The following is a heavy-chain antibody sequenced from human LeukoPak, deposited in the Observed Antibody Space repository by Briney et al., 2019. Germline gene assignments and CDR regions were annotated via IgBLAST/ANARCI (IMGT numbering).Heavy chain of an antibody. CDR2: IYYSGST. Sequence: PSETLSLTCTVSGGSISSSSYYWGWIRQPPGKGLEWIGSIYYSGSTYYNPSLKSRVTISVDTSKNQFSLKLSSVTAADTAVYYCATATGVRGLYWGQGTLVTVSS. V-gene: IGHV4-39*01. D-gene: IGHD3-10*01. CDR3: ATATGVRGLY. J-gene: IGHJ4*02. CDR1: GGSISSSSYY.